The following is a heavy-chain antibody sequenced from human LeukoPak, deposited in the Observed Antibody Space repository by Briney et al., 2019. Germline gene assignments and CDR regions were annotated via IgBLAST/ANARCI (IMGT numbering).Heavy chain of an antibody. CDR2: ISSSGSTI. CDR3: AKDYRGPYGDKLDY. Sequence: PGGSLRLSCAASGFTFSSYEMNWVRQAPGEGLEWVSYISSSGSTIYYADSVKGRFTISRDNSKNTLYLQMNSLRAEDTAIYYCAKDYRGPYGDKLDYWGQGTLVTVSS. J-gene: IGHJ4*02. CDR1: GFTFSSYE. V-gene: IGHV3-48*03. D-gene: IGHD4-17*01.